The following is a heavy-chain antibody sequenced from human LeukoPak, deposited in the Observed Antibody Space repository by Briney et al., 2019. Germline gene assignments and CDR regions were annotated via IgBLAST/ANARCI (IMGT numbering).Heavy chain of an antibody. CDR1: GFTFSSNG. CDR3: ARANSLMVRGVISYFDS. J-gene: IGHJ4*02. Sequence: GGSLRLSCAASGFTFSSNGMNWVRQAPGKGLDFIAYISSTGATIYYADSLKGRFTISRDNARNSLYLQMNSLRDEDTAVYLCARANSLMVRGVISYFDSWGQGTLVTVSS. V-gene: IGHV3-48*02. CDR2: ISSTGATI. D-gene: IGHD3-10*01.